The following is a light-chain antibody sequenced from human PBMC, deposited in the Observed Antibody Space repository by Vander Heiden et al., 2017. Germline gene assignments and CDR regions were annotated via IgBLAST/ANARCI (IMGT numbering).Light chain of an antibody. CDR3: QHYDSYSPA. V-gene: IGKV1-5*01. CDR1: QNINTW. Sequence: DIQITQSPSTLSASLGDRVSITCRASQNINTWLAWYQQKPGKAPNLLIYDASNLGSGVPSRFSGSGSGTEFTLTISSLQPDDFATYYCQHYDSYSPAFGQGTNVEVK. J-gene: IGKJ1*01. CDR2: DAS.